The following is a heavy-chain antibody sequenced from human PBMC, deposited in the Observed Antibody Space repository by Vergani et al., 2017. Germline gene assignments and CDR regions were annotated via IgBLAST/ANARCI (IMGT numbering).Heavy chain of an antibody. J-gene: IGHJ6*02. CDR3: AGVAPLPPYYYDRSGYSDYYYYYGMDV. CDR1: GYTFTSYG. D-gene: IGHD3-22*01. V-gene: IGHV1-18*01. CDR2: ISAYNGNT. Sequence: QVQLVQSGAEVKKPGASVKVSCKASGYTFTSYGISWARQAPGQGLEWMRWISAYNGNTNYAQKLQGRVTMTTDTSTSTAYMKLRSLSSDVTAVYYCAGVAPLPPYYYDRSGYSDYYYYYGMDVWGQGP.